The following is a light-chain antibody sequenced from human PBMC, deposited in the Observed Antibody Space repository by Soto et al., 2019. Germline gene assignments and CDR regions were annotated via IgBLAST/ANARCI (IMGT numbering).Light chain of an antibody. Sequence: EIVMTQSPATLSVSPGERATLSCRASQSVSSNLAWYQQKPGQAPRLLIYGASTRATGIPARFSGSGSGTGFTLTISSLEPEDFAVYYCQQYNNWPITFGQGTRLEIK. CDR2: GAS. V-gene: IGKV3-15*01. CDR3: QQYNNWPIT. J-gene: IGKJ5*01. CDR1: QSVSSN.